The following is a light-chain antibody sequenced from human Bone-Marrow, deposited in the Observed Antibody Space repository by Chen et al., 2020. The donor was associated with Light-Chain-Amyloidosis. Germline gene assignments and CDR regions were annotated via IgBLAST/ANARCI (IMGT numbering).Light chain of an antibody. CDR3: QQRSNWPLT. Sequence: EIVLTQYPPTLSLSRGERATLSCRASQTVGGYLAWYQQKPGHVPRLLIYDASIRVTGIPARFSGSGSGTDFTLTISSLEPEDFAVYYCQQRSNWPLTFGGGTKVEIK. V-gene: IGKV3-11*01. J-gene: IGKJ4*01. CDR1: QTVGGY. CDR2: DAS.